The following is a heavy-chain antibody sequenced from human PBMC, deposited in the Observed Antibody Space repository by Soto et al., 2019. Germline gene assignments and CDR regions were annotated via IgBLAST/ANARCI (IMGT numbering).Heavy chain of an antibody. Sequence: SETLSLTCTVSGGSISSYYWSWIRQPPGKGLEWIGYIYYSGSTNYNPSLKSRVTISVDTSKNQFSLKLSSVTAADTAVYYCARAPYDSSGSFDYWGQGTLVTVSS. CDR3: ARAPYDSSGSFDY. V-gene: IGHV4-59*01. D-gene: IGHD3-22*01. J-gene: IGHJ4*02. CDR1: GGSISSYY. CDR2: IYYSGST.